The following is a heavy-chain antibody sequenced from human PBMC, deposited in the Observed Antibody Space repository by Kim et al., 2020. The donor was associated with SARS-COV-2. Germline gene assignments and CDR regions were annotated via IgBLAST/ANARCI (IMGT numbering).Heavy chain of an antibody. V-gene: IGHV4-34*01. D-gene: IGHD5-18*01. Sequence: SETLSLTCAVYGGSFSGYYWSWIRQPPGKGLEWIGEINHSGSTNYNPSLKSRVTISVDTSKNQSSLKLSSVTAADTAVYYCARGTPWIQLWFKPGVWFDPWGQGNLVTLS. CDR1: GGSFSGYY. CDR3: ARGTPWIQLWFKPGVWFDP. CDR2: INHSGST. J-gene: IGHJ5*02.